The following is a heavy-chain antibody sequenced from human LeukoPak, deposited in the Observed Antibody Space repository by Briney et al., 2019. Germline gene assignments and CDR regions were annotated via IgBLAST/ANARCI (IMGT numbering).Heavy chain of an antibody. V-gene: IGHV1-2*02. J-gene: IGHJ5*02. CDR1: GYTFTGYY. Sequence: GASVKVSCKASGYTFTGYYMHWVRQAPGQGLEWMGRITPIIGTTKYAQRFQGRVTITADTSTSTAYLELRGLTYDDSAVYYCTRVTLRGSKYNWFDPWGQGTHVSVSS. CDR2: ITPIIGTT. CDR3: TRVTLRGSKYNWFDP. D-gene: IGHD1-26*01.